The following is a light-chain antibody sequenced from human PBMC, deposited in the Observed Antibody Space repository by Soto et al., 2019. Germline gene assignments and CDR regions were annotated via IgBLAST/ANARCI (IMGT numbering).Light chain of an antibody. Sequence: EIVLTQSPATLSLSPGERATLSCRASQSVSSYLAWYQQKPGQAPRLLIYDASTRATGIPARFSGSGSGTDFTLSISSLEPEDFAVYYCQQYNNWPPKWTFGQGTKVDIK. V-gene: IGKV3-11*01. CDR3: QQYNNWPPKWT. J-gene: IGKJ1*01. CDR2: DAS. CDR1: QSVSSY.